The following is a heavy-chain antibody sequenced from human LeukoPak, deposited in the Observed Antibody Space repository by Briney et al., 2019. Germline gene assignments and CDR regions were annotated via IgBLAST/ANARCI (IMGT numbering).Heavy chain of an antibody. CDR3: ARGRRDGSYYFDY. CDR1: GGSISSGGYY. V-gene: IGHV4-61*08. J-gene: IGHJ4*02. CDR2: VYHTGST. Sequence: DPLETLSLTCTVSGGSISSGGYYWSWIRQPPGKGLEWIGYVYHTGSTNYNPSLKSQFTISIETSRNQFSLSLTSVTAADTAMYYCARGRRDGSYYFDYWGQGTSVTVSS.